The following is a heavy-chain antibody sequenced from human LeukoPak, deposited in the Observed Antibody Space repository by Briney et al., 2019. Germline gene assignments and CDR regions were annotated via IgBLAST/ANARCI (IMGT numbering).Heavy chain of an antibody. CDR2: ISSSSSYI. Sequence: GGSLRLSCAASGFTFSSYSMNWVRQAPGKGLEWVSSISSSSSYIYYADSVKGRFTISRDNAKNSLYLQMNSLRAEDTAVYYCARDISSGPRDLGYWGQGTLVTVSS. J-gene: IGHJ4*02. CDR1: GFTFSSYS. CDR3: ARDISSGPRDLGY. D-gene: IGHD6-19*01. V-gene: IGHV3-21*01.